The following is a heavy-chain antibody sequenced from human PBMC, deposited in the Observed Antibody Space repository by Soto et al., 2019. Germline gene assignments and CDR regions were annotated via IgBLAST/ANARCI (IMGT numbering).Heavy chain of an antibody. D-gene: IGHD2-15*01. V-gene: IGHV3-66*01. Sequence: EVQLVESGGGLVQPGGSLRLSCAASGLTVSSNYMSWVRQAPGKGLEWVSVMYSGGSTYYADSVKGRFIISRDNYKNTLYLQMDSRRVEDTAVYYCARDSSLHKPRFYGIDVWGQGTRVTVSS. CDR3: ARDSSLHKPRFYGIDV. CDR2: MYSGGST. J-gene: IGHJ6*01. CDR1: GLTVSSNY.